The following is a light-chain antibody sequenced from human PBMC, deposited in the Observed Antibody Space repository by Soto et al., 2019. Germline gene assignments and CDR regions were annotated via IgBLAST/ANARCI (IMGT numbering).Light chain of an antibody. CDR1: QSISVW. CDR2: KAS. J-gene: IGKJ1*01. V-gene: IGKV1-5*03. Sequence: DIQMTQSPSTLSASVGDRVTITCRASQSISVWLAWYQQKAGKAPNLLIYKASRLESGVPSRFSGSGSETEFTLTISGLQPGDSATYYCQQYNSYSPTFGQGTKGEVK. CDR3: QQYNSYSPT.